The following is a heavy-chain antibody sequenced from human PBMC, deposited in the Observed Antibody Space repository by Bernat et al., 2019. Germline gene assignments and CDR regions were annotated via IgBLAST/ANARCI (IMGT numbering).Heavy chain of an antibody. CDR1: GFTFSNAW. V-gene: IGHV3-30-3*01. D-gene: IGHD6-19*01. CDR2: ISYDGSNK. Sequence: VQLVESGGGLVKPGGSLRLSCAASGFTFSNAWMSWVRQAPGKGLEWVAVISYDGSNKYYADSVKGRFTISRDNSKNTLYLQMNSLRAEDTAVYYCAREGVAGTSYYYYGMDVWGQGTTVTVSS. CDR3: AREGVAGTSYYYYGMDV. J-gene: IGHJ6*02.